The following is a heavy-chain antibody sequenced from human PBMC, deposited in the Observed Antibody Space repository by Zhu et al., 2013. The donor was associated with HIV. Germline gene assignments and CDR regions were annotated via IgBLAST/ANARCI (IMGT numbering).Heavy chain of an antibody. CDR1: GGTFNNYR. D-gene: IGHD3-3*01. J-gene: IGHJ4*02. V-gene: IGHV1-69*01. CDR3: ATGYPPLYEFWNGYSPFDY. Sequence: QVQLVQSGAEVKKPGSSVKVSCKASGGTFNNYRINWVRQAPGQGLEWMGWIVPMFDIVNNAQKFQGRVTITADESTNTAYMELRSLTSEDTAVYLCATGYPPLYEFWNGYSPFDYWGQGTLVTVSS. CDR2: IVPMFDIV.